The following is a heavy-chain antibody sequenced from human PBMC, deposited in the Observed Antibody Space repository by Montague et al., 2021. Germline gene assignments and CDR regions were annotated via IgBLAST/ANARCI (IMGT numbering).Heavy chain of an antibody. J-gene: IGHJ6*03. CDR2: VSHGGRT. V-gene: IGHV4-38-2*02. Sequence: SETLSLTCTVSRSLINSDYHWGWIRQPPGKGLEWMGSVSHGGRTNYNPSLKSRVTISVDTSNNHFSLKLSSVTAADTAMYYCARERDRYYYMDIWGKGTTITVSS. CDR1: RSLINSDYH. CDR3: ARERDRYYYMDI.